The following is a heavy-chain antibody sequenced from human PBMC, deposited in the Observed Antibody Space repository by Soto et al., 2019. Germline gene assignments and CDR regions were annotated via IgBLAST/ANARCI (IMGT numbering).Heavy chain of an antibody. CDR2: ISYDGSNK. Sequence: GGSLRLSCAASGFTFSSYGMHWVRQAPGKGLEWVAVISYDGSNKYYADSVKGRFTISRDNSKNTLYLQMNSLRAEDTAVYYCAKDLVSDRRAYYYYYGMDVWGQGTTVTVSS. V-gene: IGHV3-30*18. CDR3: AKDLVSDRRAYYYYYGMDV. J-gene: IGHJ6*02. D-gene: IGHD1-26*01. CDR1: GFTFSSYG.